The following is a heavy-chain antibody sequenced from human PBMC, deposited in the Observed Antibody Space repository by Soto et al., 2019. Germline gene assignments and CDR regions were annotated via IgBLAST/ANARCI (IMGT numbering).Heavy chain of an antibody. V-gene: IGHV1-69*01. J-gene: IGHJ5*02. CDR1: GGTFSIYT. D-gene: IGHD2-15*01. CDR3: AREGPPDIAWFVP. CDR2: SA. Sequence: QVQLVQSGAEVKKPGSSVKVSCKASGGTFSIYTISWVRQAPGQGLEWMGGSANSAQKFQGRLTVTADESTSTVYLELSSLTSEDMAVYYCAREGPPDIAWFVPWGQGTLVSVSS.